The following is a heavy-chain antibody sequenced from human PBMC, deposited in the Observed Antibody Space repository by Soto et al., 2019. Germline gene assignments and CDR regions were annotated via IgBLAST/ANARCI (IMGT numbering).Heavy chain of an antibody. CDR1: CGSLSISSYY. CDR3: ARHWIQITMVRFDP. Sequence: RXLTCTVACGSLSISSYYWGWIRQPPGKGLEWIGSIYYSGSTYYNPSLKSRVTISVDTSKNQFSLKLSSVTAADTAVYYCARHWIQITMVRFDPWGQGTLVTVSS. D-gene: IGHD3-10*01. V-gene: IGHV4-39*01. CDR2: IYYSGST. J-gene: IGHJ5*02.